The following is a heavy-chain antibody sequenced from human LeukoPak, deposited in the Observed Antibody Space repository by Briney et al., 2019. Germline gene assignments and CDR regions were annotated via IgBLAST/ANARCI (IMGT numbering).Heavy chain of an antibody. CDR3: ATDLSYDNNLFDL. CDR2: ISSSSSYI. J-gene: IGHJ5*02. Sequence: GGSLRLSCAASGFTFSSYSMNWVRQAPGKGLEWVSSISSSSSYIYYADSVKGRFTISRDNAKNSLYLQMNSLRAEDTAVYYCATDLSYDNNLFDLWGRGTLVTVSS. V-gene: IGHV3-21*04. CDR1: GFTFSSYS. D-gene: IGHD3-9*01.